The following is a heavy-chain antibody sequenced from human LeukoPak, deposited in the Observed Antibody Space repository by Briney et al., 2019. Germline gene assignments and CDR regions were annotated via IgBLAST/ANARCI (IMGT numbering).Heavy chain of an antibody. D-gene: IGHD6-19*01. Sequence: GGSLRLSCAASGFTFRNYNMNWVRQAPGKGLGWVSSITSSSGYIYYADSVKGRFTISRDNAKNSLYLQMNSLRAEDTAVYYCARDPGSLAVAYGYFQHWGQGTLVTVSS. CDR1: GFTFRNYN. V-gene: IGHV3-21*01. J-gene: IGHJ1*01. CDR3: ARDPGSLAVAYGYFQH. CDR2: ITSSSGYI.